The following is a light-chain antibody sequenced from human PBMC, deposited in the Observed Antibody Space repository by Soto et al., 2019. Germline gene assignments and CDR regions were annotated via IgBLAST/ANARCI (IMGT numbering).Light chain of an antibody. V-gene: IGKV1-39*01. J-gene: IGKJ4*01. CDR1: QSISSY. Sequence: DIQITQSPASLCSSVLDRVTITCRASQSISSYLNWYQQKPGKAPKLLIYAASSLQSGVPSRFSGSGSGTDFTLTISSLQPEDFATYYCQQSHSTPVTFGGGTKVDI. CDR2: AAS. CDR3: QQSHSTPVT.